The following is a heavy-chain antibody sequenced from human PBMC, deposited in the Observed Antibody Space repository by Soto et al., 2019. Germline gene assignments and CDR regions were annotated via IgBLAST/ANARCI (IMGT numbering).Heavy chain of an antibody. CDR1: GGSINSCY. V-gene: IGHV4-59*01. CDR3: AKEYCSSTSCYMGDFAY. D-gene: IGHD2-2*02. Sequence: SETLCLTCTVCGGSINSCYGSWFRQPPGKGLEWIGYIYYGGSTNYNPSLKSRVTISVDTSKNQFSLKLSSVTAADTAVYYCAKEYCSSTSCYMGDFAYWGQGTLVTVSS. CDR2: IYYGGST. J-gene: IGHJ4*02.